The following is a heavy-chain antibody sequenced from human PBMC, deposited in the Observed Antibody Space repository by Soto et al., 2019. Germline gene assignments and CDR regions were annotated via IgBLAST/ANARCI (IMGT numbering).Heavy chain of an antibody. J-gene: IGHJ5*02. CDR1: GGSISTYY. V-gene: IGHV4-59*01. D-gene: IGHD3-3*01. CDR2: LYYTGIT. Sequence: PSETLSLTCTVSGGSISTYYWNWVRQPPGKGLEWIGYLYYTGITNYNPSLKSRVTISVDKSKNQFSLKLTSVTAADTAVYYCARDRDYDFWSGLDPWGQGKLVTVSS. CDR3: ARDRDYDFWSGLDP.